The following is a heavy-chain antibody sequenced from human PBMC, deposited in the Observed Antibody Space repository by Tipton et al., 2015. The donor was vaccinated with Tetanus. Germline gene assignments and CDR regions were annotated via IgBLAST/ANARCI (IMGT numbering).Heavy chain of an antibody. Sequence: LRLSCTVSGASIIDKRHYWAWVRQPPGKGLEWLGSSVSSGRTYYNPSLKSRVTTFVDTSKNQFSLSLKSVTAADTAVYYCARFGTVFLRFGELSGYYSVDVWGQGTTVTVSS. J-gene: IGHJ6*03. D-gene: IGHD3-10*01. CDR2: SVSSGRT. V-gene: IGHV4-39*01. CDR3: ARFGTVFLRFGELSGYYSVDV. CDR1: GASIIDKRHY.